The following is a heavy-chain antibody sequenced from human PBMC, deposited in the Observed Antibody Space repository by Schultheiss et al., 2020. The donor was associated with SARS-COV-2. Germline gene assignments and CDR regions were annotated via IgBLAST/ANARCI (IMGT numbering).Heavy chain of an antibody. CDR3: AREWKATVTNYYGMDV. CDR2: MNPYSGNT. J-gene: IGHJ6*02. D-gene: IGHD4-17*01. Sequence: ASVKVSCKASGYTFTSYDINWVRQATGQGLEWMGWMNPYSGNTAYAQKFQGRVTMTRNTSISTAYMELNSLRSEDAAVYYCAREWKATVTNYYGMDVWGQGTTVTVSS. CDR1: GYTFTSYD. V-gene: IGHV1-8*01.